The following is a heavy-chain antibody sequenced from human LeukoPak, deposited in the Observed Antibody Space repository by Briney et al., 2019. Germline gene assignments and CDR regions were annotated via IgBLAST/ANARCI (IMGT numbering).Heavy chain of an antibody. J-gene: IGHJ4*02. CDR2: INHSGST. V-gene: IGHV4-34*01. CDR3: AGVRSGNSGTPFDY. D-gene: IGHD4-23*01. Sequence: PSETLSLTCAVYGGSFSGYYWSWIRQPPGKGLEWIGEINHSGSTNYNPSLKSRVTISVDTSKNQFSLKLSSVTAADTAVYYCAGVRSGNSGTPFDYWGQGTLVTVSS. CDR1: GGSFSGYY.